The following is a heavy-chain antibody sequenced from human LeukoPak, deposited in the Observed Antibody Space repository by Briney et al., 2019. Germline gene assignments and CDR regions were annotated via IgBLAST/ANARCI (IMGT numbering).Heavy chain of an antibody. D-gene: IGHD2-2*01. Sequence: GASVKVSCKASGYTFTGYYMHWVRQAPGQGLEWMGWINPNSGGTNYAQKFQGRVTMTRDTSISTAYMELSRLRSDDTAVYYCARDFFVVVPAVPLYYFDYWGQGTLVTVSS. CDR2: INPNSGGT. V-gene: IGHV1-2*02. J-gene: IGHJ4*02. CDR1: GYTFTGYY. CDR3: ARDFFVVVPAVPLYYFDY.